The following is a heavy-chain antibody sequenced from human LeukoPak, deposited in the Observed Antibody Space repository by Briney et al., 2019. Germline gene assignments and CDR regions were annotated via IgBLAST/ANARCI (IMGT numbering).Heavy chain of an antibody. CDR2: INPNSGGT. J-gene: IGHJ4*02. D-gene: IGHD2-15*01. CDR1: GYTFTGYY. V-gene: IGHV1-2*02. Sequence: GASVKVSCKASGYTFTGYYMHWVRQAPGQGLEWMGWINPNSGGTNYAQKFQGRVTMTRDTSISTAYMELSRLRSDDTAVYYCARDIDELGYCSGGSCYDDYWGQGTLVTVSS. CDR3: ARDIDELGYCSGGSCYDDY.